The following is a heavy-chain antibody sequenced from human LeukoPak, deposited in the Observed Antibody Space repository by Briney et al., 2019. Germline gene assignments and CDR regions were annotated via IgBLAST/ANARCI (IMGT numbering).Heavy chain of an antibody. CDR3: ARQGAGGLAFDI. CDR2: ISYSGIT. CDR1: GGSITNSSNY. D-gene: IGHD1-26*01. Sequence: PSETLSLTCAVSGGSITNSSNYWGWIRQPPGKGLEWIGSISYSGITSYNPSLRSRVTISVDTSKNQLSLKVTSVTAADTAVYYCARQGAGGLAFDIWGQGTMVTVSS. V-gene: IGHV4-39*01. J-gene: IGHJ3*02.